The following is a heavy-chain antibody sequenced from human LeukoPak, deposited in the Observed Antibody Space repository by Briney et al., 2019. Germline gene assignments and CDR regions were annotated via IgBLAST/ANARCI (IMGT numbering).Heavy chain of an antibody. CDR2: IYNSGGT. CDR3: ATDLVRGVMGY. V-gene: IGHV4-31*03. J-gene: IGHJ4*02. Sequence: SQTLSLTCTVSGGSISSGGHYWSWIRQHPGKGLEWIGHIYNSGGTYYNPSLKSRVTISVDTSKNQFPLKLSSVTAADTAVYYCATDLVRGVMGYWGQGTLVTVSS. CDR1: GGSISSGGHY. D-gene: IGHD3-10*01.